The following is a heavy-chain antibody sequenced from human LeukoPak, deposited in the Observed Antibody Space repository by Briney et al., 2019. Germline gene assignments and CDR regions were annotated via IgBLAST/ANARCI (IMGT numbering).Heavy chain of an antibody. V-gene: IGHV4-30-2*01. Sequence: SETLSLTCTVSGGPISSGGYYWSWIRQPPGKGLEWIGYIYHSGSTYYNPSLKSRVTISVDRSKNQFSLKLGSVTAADTAVYYCARELGDFWSGYYGSYWGQGTLVTVSS. CDR3: ARELGDFWSGYYGSY. CDR2: IYHSGST. D-gene: IGHD3-3*01. CDR1: GGPISSGGYY. J-gene: IGHJ4*02.